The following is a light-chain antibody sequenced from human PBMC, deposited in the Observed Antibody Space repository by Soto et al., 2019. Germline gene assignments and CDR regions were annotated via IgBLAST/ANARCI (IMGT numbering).Light chain of an antibody. CDR3: QQYGSSPPWT. J-gene: IGKJ1*01. Sequence: EIVLTQSPGTLSLSPGERATLSCRASQSVSSSFLAWYQQKPGQAPRLLIYGASSRAPGIPDRFSGSRSGTDFTLTISRLEPEDFAVYYCQQYGSSPPWTFGQGTKVEIK. V-gene: IGKV3-20*01. CDR2: GAS. CDR1: QSVSSSF.